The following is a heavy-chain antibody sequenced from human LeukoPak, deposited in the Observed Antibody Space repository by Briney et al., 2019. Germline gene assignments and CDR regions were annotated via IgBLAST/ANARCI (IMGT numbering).Heavy chain of an antibody. CDR2: ISSSGSTI. D-gene: IGHD3-10*01. V-gene: IGHV3-11*01. Sequence: GGSLRLSCAASGFTFSDYYMSWVRQAPGKGLEGVSYISSSGSTIYYADSVKGRFTISRDNAKNSLYLQMNSLRAEDTAVYYCARDLTYGSGSYYSFSFGAFDIWGQGTMVTVSS. CDR1: GFTFSDYY. CDR3: ARDLTYGSGSYYSFSFGAFDI. J-gene: IGHJ3*02.